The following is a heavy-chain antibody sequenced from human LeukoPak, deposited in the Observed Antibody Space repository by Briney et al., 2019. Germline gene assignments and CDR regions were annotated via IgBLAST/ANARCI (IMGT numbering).Heavy chain of an antibody. V-gene: IGHV4-38-2*02. D-gene: IGHD3-3*01. CDR3: ASLPYYDFWSGYYAPFDY. Sequence: SETLSLTCTVSGYSISSGYYWGWIRQPPGKGLEWIGIIYHGGTTYYNPSLKSRVTISVDTSKNQFSLKLSSVTAADTAVYYCASLPYYDFWSGYYAPFDYWGQGTLVTVSS. CDR1: GYSISSGYY. J-gene: IGHJ4*02. CDR2: IYHGGTT.